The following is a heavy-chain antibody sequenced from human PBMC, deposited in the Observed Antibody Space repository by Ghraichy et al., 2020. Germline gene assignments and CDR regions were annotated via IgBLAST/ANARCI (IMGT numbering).Heavy chain of an antibody. Sequence: GESLNISCAASGFTFSSYAMSWVRQAPGKGLEWVSAISGSGGSTYYADSVKGRFTISRDNSKNTLYLQMNSLRAEDTAVYYCAKKWVGSGSYYFDYWAQGTLVTFSS. J-gene: IGHJ4*02. D-gene: IGHD3-10*01. CDR1: GFTFSSYA. V-gene: IGHV3-23*01. CDR3: AKKWVGSGSYYFDY. CDR2: ISGSGGST.